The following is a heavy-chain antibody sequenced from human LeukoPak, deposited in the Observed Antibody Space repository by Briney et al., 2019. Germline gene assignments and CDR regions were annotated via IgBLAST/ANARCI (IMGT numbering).Heavy chain of an antibody. CDR2: IYSGGST. J-gene: IGHJ6*03. Sequence: GGSLRLSCAASGFTFSTYGMHWVRQAPGKGLEWVSVIYSGGSTYYADSVKGRFTISRDDSKNTLYLQMNSLRAEDTAVYCCAKDSSYSYGYSAYYMDVWGKGTTVTVSS. D-gene: IGHD5-18*01. V-gene: IGHV3-NL1*01. CDR3: AKDSSYSYGYSAYYMDV. CDR1: GFTFSTYG.